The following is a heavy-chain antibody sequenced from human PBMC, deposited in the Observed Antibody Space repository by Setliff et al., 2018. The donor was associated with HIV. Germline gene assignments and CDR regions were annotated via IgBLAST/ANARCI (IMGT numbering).Heavy chain of an antibody. J-gene: IGHJ2*01. Sequence: SESLSLTCAVSGGSISSSNWWTWVRQPPGKGLEWIGESYHSGSTNYNPSLKSRVTISLDKSKNQFSLKLTSVTAADTAIYFCARSCQSGRSDWYFDLWGRGTLVTVSS. D-gene: IGHD2-15*01. CDR2: SYHSGST. V-gene: IGHV4-4*02. CDR1: GGSISSSNW. CDR3: ARSCQSGRSDWYFDL.